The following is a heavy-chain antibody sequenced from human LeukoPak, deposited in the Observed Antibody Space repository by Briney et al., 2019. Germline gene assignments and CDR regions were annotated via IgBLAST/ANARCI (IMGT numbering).Heavy chain of an antibody. D-gene: IGHD3-10*01. CDR2: INPSGGST. Sequence: ASVKVSCQASGYTFTIYYMHWVRQAPGQGLEWMGIINPSGGSTSYAQKFQGRVTMTRDTSTSTVYMELSSLRSEDTAVYYCARDLRFGEWKVQVWGQGTMVTVSS. CDR3: ARDLRFGEWKVQV. J-gene: IGHJ3*01. V-gene: IGHV1-46*01. CDR1: GYTFTIYY.